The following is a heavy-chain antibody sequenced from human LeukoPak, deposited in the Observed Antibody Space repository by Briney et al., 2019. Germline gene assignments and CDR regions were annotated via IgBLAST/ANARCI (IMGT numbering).Heavy chain of an antibody. J-gene: IGHJ3*01. Sequence: GGSLRLSCAASGFTFRTYGMHWVRQAPGKGLEWVTFIRYNGSDKYYADSVKGRFTISRDNSKNTLFLQMNSLRVADTAVYYCAKRADYYDSSRALYDAFDLWGQGTMVTVSS. CDR1: GFTFRTYG. D-gene: IGHD3-16*01. CDR3: AKRADYYDSSRALYDAFDL. V-gene: IGHV3-30*02. CDR2: IRYNGSDK.